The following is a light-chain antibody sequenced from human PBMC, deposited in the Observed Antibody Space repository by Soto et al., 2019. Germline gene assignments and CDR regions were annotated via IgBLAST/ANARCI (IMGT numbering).Light chain of an antibody. CDR1: QSLTATY. CDR2: GAS. V-gene: IGKV3-20*01. J-gene: IGKJ2*01. CDR3: YQDNNFPYT. Sequence: EIVLTQSPGTLSLSPGERATLSCRASQSLTATYLAWYQQRPGQAPRLLISGASNRATGISDRLSGSGSGTEFTLLITKLEPGDFATYYGYQDNNFPYTFGQGTTLEIK.